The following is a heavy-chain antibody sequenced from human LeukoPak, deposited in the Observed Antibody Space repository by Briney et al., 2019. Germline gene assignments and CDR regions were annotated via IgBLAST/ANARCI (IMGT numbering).Heavy chain of an antibody. Sequence: KPSETLSLTCTVSGGSISSGSYYWSWIRQPAGKGLEWIGRIYTSGSTNYNPSLKSRVTISVDTSKNQFSLKLSSVTAADTAVYYCAARSKYYDFWSGYPFDIWGQGTMVTVSS. CDR1: GGSISSGSYY. CDR2: IYTSGST. D-gene: IGHD3-3*01. CDR3: AARSKYYDFWSGYPFDI. V-gene: IGHV4-61*02. J-gene: IGHJ3*02.